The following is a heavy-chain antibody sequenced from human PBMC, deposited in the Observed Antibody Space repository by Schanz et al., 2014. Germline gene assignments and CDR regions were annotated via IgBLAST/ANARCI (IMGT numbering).Heavy chain of an antibody. CDR1: GFTFSDYA. CDR3: ARDYDDRRGYGSGYWLGDGIDV. Sequence: VQLVESGGGLVQPGRSLRLSCTASGFTFSDYAMSWFRQAPGKGLEWVALISNDGSIKYYADSVEGRFTISRDNSRNAQDQQMNSLRTEDTAVYDGARDYDDRRGYGSGYWLGDGIDVWGQGTTVTVAS. D-gene: IGHD3-10*01. CDR2: ISNDGSIK. J-gene: IGHJ6*02. V-gene: IGHV3-30-3*01.